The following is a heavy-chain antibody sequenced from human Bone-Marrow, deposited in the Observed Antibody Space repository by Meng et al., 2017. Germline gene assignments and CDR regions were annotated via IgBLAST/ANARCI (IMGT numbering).Heavy chain of an antibody. J-gene: IGHJ6*02. Sequence: SETLSLTCTVSGGSISSSSYYWGWIRQPPGKGLEWIGSIYYSGSTYYNPSLKSRVTISVDTSKNQFSLKLSSVTAADTAVYYCARGARYYDFWSGYSFLSGYYYYGMDVWGQGTTVTVSS. V-gene: IGHV4-39*07. CDR3: ARGARYYDFWSGYSFLSGYYYYGMDV. CDR2: IYYSGST. D-gene: IGHD3-3*01. CDR1: GGSISSSSYY.